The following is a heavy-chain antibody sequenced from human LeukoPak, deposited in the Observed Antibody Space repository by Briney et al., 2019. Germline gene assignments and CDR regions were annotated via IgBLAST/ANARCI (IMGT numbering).Heavy chain of an antibody. Sequence: SETLSLTCAVYGGSFSGYYWSWIRQPPGKGLEWIGEINHSGSTNYNPSLKSRVTISVDTSRNQFSLKLSSVTAADTAVYYCARGIRLRRRFDYWGQGTLVTVSS. V-gene: IGHV4-34*01. J-gene: IGHJ4*02. CDR2: INHSGST. CDR3: ARGIRLRRRFDY. CDR1: GGSFSGYY. D-gene: IGHD5-18*01.